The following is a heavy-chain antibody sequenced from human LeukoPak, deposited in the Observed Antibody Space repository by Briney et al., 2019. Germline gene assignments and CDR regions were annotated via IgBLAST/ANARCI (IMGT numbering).Heavy chain of an antibody. CDR2: ISGSGGST. J-gene: IGHJ4*02. Sequence: GGSLRLSCAASGFTFSSYAMSWVRQAPGKGLEWVSAISGSGGSTYYADSVKGRFTISRDNSKNTLYLQMNSLRAEDTAVYYCAKVAKYYYGSETYYFFDYWGQGTLVTVSS. CDR1: GFTFSSYA. V-gene: IGHV3-23*01. CDR3: AKVAKYYYGSETYYFFDY. D-gene: IGHD3-10*01.